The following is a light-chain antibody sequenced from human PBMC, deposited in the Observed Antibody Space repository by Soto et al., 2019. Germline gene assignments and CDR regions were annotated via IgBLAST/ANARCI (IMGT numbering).Light chain of an antibody. J-gene: IGKJ4*01. Sequence: IQLTQSPSSLSASVGDRVTITCRAGQDIGSALAWYQQRPGKAPKLLLYDASNLEAGVPSRFSGGGSGTDFTLTITSLRPEDFATYYCQQFNSFPLTFCGGTKVQIK. CDR2: DAS. CDR1: QDIGSA. V-gene: IGKV1-13*02. CDR3: QQFNSFPLT.